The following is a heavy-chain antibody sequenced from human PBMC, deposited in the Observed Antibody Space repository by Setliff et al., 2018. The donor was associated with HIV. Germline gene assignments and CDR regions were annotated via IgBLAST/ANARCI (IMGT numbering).Heavy chain of an antibody. CDR2: ISGYNGDT. V-gene: IGHV1-18*01. Sequence: ASVKVSCKASGYTFTNYGISWVRQAPGQGLEWMGWISGYNGDTNYAQKVQGRVTMTIDTPTTTAYMELRGLRSDDTAVYYCARDAFDYTAYYYSYMDVWGKGTTVTVSS. CDR1: GYTFTNYG. J-gene: IGHJ6*03. CDR3: ARDAFDYTAYYYSYMDV. D-gene: IGHD4-4*01.